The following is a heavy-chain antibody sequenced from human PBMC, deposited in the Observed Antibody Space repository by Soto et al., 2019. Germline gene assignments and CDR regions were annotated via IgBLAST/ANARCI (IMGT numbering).Heavy chain of an antibody. CDR3: AKVGDYYDSSGYYLTDFDY. CDR2: ISGSGGST. J-gene: IGHJ4*02. Sequence: EVQLLESGGGLVQPGGSLRLSCAASGFTFSSYAMSWVRQAPGKGLEWVSAISGSGGSTYYADSVKGRFTISRDNSKNTLYLQMNSLRAEDTAVYYCAKVGDYYDSSGYYLTDFDYWGQGTLVTVSS. V-gene: IGHV3-23*01. D-gene: IGHD3-22*01. CDR1: GFTFSSYA.